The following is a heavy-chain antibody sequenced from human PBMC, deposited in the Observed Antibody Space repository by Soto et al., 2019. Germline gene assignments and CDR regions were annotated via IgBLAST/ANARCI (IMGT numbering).Heavy chain of an antibody. D-gene: IGHD6-13*01. CDR1: GGTFSSYT. CDR3: ARGATVGTLPYSGSWYPNDY. Sequence: SVKVSCKASGGTFSSYTISWVLQAPGQGLEWMGRIIPILGIANYAQKFQGRVTITADKSTSTAYMELSSLRSEDTAVYYCARGATVGTLPYSGSWYPNDYGGKGTLVTVSS. V-gene: IGHV1-69*02. J-gene: IGHJ4*02. CDR2: IIPILGIA.